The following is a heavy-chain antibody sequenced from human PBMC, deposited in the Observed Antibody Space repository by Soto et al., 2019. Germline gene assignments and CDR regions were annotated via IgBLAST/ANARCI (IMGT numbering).Heavy chain of an antibody. Sequence: QLQLQESGSGLVKPSQTLSLTCTVSGGSITSGDFSWSWIRQPPGMGLEWIGYIYHSGSTYYNPSLKSRVTVSVDRSKTQFSLKVSSVTAADTAVYYCARANATVAGTLHWFDPWGQGTLVTVSS. D-gene: IGHD6-19*01. J-gene: IGHJ5*02. CDR1: GGSITSGDFS. V-gene: IGHV4-30-2*01. CDR3: ARANATVAGTLHWFDP. CDR2: IYHSGST.